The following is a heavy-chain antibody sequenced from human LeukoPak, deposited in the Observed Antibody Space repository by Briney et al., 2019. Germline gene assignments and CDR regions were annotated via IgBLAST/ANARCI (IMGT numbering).Heavy chain of an antibody. D-gene: IGHD6-13*01. CDR1: GFTFSSYA. Sequence: PGGSLRLSCAASGFTFSSYAMSWVRQAPGKGLEWVSAISGSGGNTYYADSVKGRFTISRDNSKNTLYLQMNSLRAEDTAVYYCARRLIAAAGTRFDYWGQGTLVTVSS. CDR2: ISGSGGNT. J-gene: IGHJ4*02. V-gene: IGHV3-23*01. CDR3: ARRLIAAAGTRFDY.